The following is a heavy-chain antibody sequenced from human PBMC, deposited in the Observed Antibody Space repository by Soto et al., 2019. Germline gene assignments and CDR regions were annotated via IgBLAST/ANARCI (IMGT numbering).Heavy chain of an antibody. V-gene: IGHV3-23*01. J-gene: IGHJ6*02. Sequence: GGSLRLSCAASGFTFSSYAMSWVRQAPGKGLEWVSAISGSGGSTYYADSVKGRFTISRDNSKNTLYLQMNSLRAEDTAVYYCAKDWDPFSYYYYGMDVWGQGTTVTVSS. CDR1: GFTFSSYA. D-gene: IGHD1-26*01. CDR3: AKDWDPFSYYYYGMDV. CDR2: ISGSGGST.